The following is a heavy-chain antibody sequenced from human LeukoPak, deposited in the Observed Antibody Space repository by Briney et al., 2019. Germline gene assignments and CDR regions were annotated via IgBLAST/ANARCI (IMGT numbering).Heavy chain of an antibody. CDR1: GFPFGSYV. J-gene: IGHJ4*02. CDR3: ARDYDWAFDF. D-gene: IGHD3-9*01. CDR2: INHNAEAI. V-gene: IGHV3-48*02. Sequence: GGSLRLSCAASGFPFGSYVMSWVRQAPGKGLEWIAYINHNAEAIYYPDFVKGRFIISRDNAKKSLFLQMNDLRDEDTAVYYCARDYDWAFDFWCQGTRVTVSS.